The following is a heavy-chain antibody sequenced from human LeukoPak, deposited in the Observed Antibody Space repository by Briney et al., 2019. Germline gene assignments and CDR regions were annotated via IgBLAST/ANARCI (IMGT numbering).Heavy chain of an antibody. V-gene: IGHV4-34*01. J-gene: IGHJ4*02. CDR1: GGSFSVYY. D-gene: IGHD3-10*01. Sequence: PSETLSLTCTVYGGSFSVYYWTWIRQPPGKGLEWIGEINHSGSTNYSPSLKGRVTISRDTSKNQFSLRLTSVTAADTAVYYCARGGEGYFYGSASQDYWGQGTLVTVSS. CDR3: ARGGEGYFYGSASQDY. CDR2: INHSGST.